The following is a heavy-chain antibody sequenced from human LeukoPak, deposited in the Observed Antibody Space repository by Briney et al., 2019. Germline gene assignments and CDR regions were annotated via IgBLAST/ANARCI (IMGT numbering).Heavy chain of an antibody. J-gene: IGHJ4*02. CDR2: ISGSGSST. V-gene: IGHV3-23*01. D-gene: IGHD5-12*01. CDR1: GFTFSSYA. CDR3: AKGDVATIIDYFDY. Sequence: PGGSLRLSCAASGFTFSSYAMSWVRQAPGKGLEWVSAISGSGSSTYYADSVKGRFTISRDNSKNTVYLQMTSLRAEDTAVYYCAKGDVATIIDYFDYWGQGTLVTVSS.